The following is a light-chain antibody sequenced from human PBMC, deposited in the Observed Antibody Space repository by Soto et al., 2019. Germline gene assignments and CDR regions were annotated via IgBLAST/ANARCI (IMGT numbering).Light chain of an antibody. CDR2: KAS. J-gene: IGKJ1*01. CDR3: QQYNSDWT. Sequence: DIQMTQSPSTLSASVGDRVTITCRASQSISSWLAWYQQKPGKAPKLLIYKASSLQSGVPSRFSGSGSGTEFTLTISSLQPDDFATYYCQQYNSDWTFGPGTKVEIK. V-gene: IGKV1-5*03. CDR1: QSISSW.